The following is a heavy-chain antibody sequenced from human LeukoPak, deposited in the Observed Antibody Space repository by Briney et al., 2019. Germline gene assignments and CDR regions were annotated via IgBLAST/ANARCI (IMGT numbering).Heavy chain of an antibody. D-gene: IGHD3-9*01. CDR3: TRRGDILTDYAFDY. CDR2: IYYSGTT. J-gene: IGHJ4*02. V-gene: IGHV4-39*01. CDR1: GGSINSNSHH. Sequence: SETLSLTCSVSGGSINSNSHHWDWIRQAPGKGLEWIGNIYYSGTTSYNPSLKSRVTISVDTSKNQFSLRLSSVTAADTAVYYCTRRGDILTDYAFDYWGQGTLVTVSS.